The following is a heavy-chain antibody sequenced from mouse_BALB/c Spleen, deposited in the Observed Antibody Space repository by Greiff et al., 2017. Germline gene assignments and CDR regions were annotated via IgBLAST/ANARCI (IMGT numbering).Heavy chain of an antibody. V-gene: IGHV5-6-3*01. CDR1: GFTFSSYG. J-gene: IGHJ3*01. CDR2: INSNGGST. D-gene: IGHD2-4*01. Sequence: EVMLVESGGGLVQPGGSLKLSCAASGFTFSSYGMSWVRQTPDKRLELVATINSNGGSTYYPDSVKGRFTISRDNAKNTLYLQMRSLKSEETDMYYCERVRSMNRTGFAYWGQGTLVTVSA. CDR3: ERVRSMNRTGFAY.